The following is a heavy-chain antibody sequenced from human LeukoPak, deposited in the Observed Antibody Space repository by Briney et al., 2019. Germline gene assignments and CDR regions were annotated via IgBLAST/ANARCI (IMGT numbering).Heavy chain of an antibody. CDR2: ITGGGSGI. J-gene: IGHJ4*02. V-gene: IGHV3-23*01. CDR1: GFTFSNYA. Sequence: PGGSLRLSCAASGFTFSNYAMSWVRQAPGKGLEWVSAITGGGSGIYYADSIKSRFTISRDNSKNTLYLKINSLRAEDTAVYYCAKWGDYDVLTGYYVSDYWGQGTLVTVSS. CDR3: AKWGDYDVLTGYYVSDY. D-gene: IGHD3-9*01.